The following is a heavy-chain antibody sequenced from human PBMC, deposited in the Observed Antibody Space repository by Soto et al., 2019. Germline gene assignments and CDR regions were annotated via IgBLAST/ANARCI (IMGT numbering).Heavy chain of an antibody. D-gene: IGHD4-17*01. CDR1: GFTFSTYT. CDR3: TVNYYGASSGVDY. J-gene: IGHJ4*02. V-gene: IGHV3-48*01. CDR2: ITSSATTR. Sequence: EVQLVESGGGLVQPGGSLRLSCAASGFTFSTYTMNWVRQAPGKGLEWVSYITSSATTRYYADSVKGRFTISRDDATNSLYLQMDSLRGEDTAVYYCTVNYYGASSGVDYWGQGTLVTVSS.